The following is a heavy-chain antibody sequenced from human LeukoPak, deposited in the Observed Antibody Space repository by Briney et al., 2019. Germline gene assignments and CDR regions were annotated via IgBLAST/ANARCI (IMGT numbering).Heavy chain of an antibody. D-gene: IGHD3-3*01. CDR3: ARVMSGYSDAFDI. CDR1: GYTFTGYY. J-gene: IGHJ3*02. V-gene: IGHV1-2*02. CDR2: INPNSGGT. Sequence: GASVKVSCKASGYTFTGYYTHWVRQAPGQGLEWMGWINPNSGGTNYAQKFQGRVTMTRDTSISTAYMELSRLRSDDTAVYYCARVMSGYSDAFDIWGQGTMVTVSS.